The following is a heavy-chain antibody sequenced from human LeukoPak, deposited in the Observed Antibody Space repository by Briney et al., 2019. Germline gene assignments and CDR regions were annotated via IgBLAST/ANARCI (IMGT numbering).Heavy chain of an antibody. J-gene: IGHJ4*02. CDR1: GFTFSSYG. CDR2: IWYDGSNK. CDR3: ARVIRYFDWLLPGDY. V-gene: IGHV3-33*01. Sequence: GGSLRLSCAASGFTFSSYGMHWARQAPGKGLEWVAVIWYDGSNKYYADSVKGRFTISRDNSKNTLYLQMNSLRAEDTAVYYCARVIRYFDWLLPGDYWGQGTLVTVSS. D-gene: IGHD3-9*01.